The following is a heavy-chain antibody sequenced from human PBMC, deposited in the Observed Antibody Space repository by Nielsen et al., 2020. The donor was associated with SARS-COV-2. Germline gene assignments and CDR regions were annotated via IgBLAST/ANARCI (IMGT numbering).Heavy chain of an antibody. D-gene: IGHD1-26*01. Sequence: GGSLRLSCAASGFPFSAYGMHWVRQAPGKGLEWVAMMSFDGNYAGYTYSVQGRFTISRDNSRNTLYLQMNSLRAEDTAVYYCAKVLSGFEFDNWGQGTLVTVSS. CDR3: AKVLSGFEFDN. CDR2: MSFDGNYA. CDR1: GFPFSAYG. V-gene: IGHV3-30*02. J-gene: IGHJ4*02.